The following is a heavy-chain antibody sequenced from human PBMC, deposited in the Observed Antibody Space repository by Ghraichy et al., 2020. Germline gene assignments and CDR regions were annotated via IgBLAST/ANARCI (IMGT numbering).Heavy chain of an antibody. CDR2: INHSGST. J-gene: IGHJ6*02. CDR1: GGSFSGYY. V-gene: IGHV4-34*01. D-gene: IGHD2-8*01. CDR3: ARGRRAVYAMPYFYGTDV. Sequence: SETLSLTCAVYGGSFSGYYWSWIRQPPGKGLEWIGEINHSGSTNYNPSLKSRVTISVDTSKNQFSLKLSSVTAADTAVYYCARGRRAVYAMPYFYGTDVWGQGTTVTVSS.